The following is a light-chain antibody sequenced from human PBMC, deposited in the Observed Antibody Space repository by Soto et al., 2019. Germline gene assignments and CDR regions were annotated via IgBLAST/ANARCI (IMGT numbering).Light chain of an antibody. CDR2: DAS. CDR1: QSVSSY. CDR3: QQFSSYPVN. Sequence: RASQSVSSYLAWYQQKPGQAPRLLIYDASSRATGIPDRFSGGGSRTDFALALRCLDPEESAVYFCQQFSSYPVNFGGGTKVDIK. V-gene: IGKV3-20*01. J-gene: IGKJ4*01.